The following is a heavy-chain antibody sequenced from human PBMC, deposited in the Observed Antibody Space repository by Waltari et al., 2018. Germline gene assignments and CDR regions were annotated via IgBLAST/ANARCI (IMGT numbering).Heavy chain of an antibody. J-gene: IGHJ3*02. CDR1: GYSISSGYY. V-gene: IGHV4-38-2*02. D-gene: IGHD6-19*01. CDR2: IYHSGST. Sequence: QVQLQESGPGLVKPSETLSLTCAVSGYSISSGYYWGWIRQPPGKGREWSGSIYHSGSTYYNPSLKSRVTISVDTSKNQFSLKLSSVTAADTAVYYCARDGVAVADDAFDIWGQGTMVTVSS. CDR3: ARDGVAVADDAFDI.